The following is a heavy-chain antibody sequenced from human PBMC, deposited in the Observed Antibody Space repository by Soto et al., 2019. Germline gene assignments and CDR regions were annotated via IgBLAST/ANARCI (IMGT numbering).Heavy chain of an antibody. V-gene: IGHV3-23*01. D-gene: IGHD6-13*01. Sequence: EVQLLESGGDLVQPGGSLRLSCAASGFTFSSYAMSWVRQAPGKGLEWVSAISGSGGTPYYADSVKGRFTISRDSSKNTLYLQMYSLRAEDTATYYCAKVFVATGGSSCWPWSFHYWGQGTLVTVSS. CDR2: ISGSGGTP. CDR3: AKVFVATGGSSCWPWSFHY. CDR1: GFTFSSYA. J-gene: IGHJ4*02.